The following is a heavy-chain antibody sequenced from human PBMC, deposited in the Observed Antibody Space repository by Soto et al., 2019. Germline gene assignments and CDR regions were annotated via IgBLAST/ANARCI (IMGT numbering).Heavy chain of an antibody. V-gene: IGHV4-61*01. D-gene: IGHD3-10*01. CDR3: ARNMVRGVTTFDY. CDR1: GGSVSSGSYY. J-gene: IGHJ4*02. CDR2: IYYSGST. Sequence: QVQLQESGPGLVKPSETLSLTCTVSGGSVSSGSYYWSWIRQPPGKGLEWIGYIYYSGSTNYNPSLQSRVTISVDTSKNQFSLKLSSVTAADTAVYYCARNMVRGVTTFDYWGQGTLVTVSS.